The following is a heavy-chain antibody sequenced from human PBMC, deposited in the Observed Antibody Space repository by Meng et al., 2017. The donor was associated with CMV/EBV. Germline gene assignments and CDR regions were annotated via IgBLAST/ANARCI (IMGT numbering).Heavy chain of an antibody. Sequence: QVKVGHCGAEVKKPGASVKVSCNASGYTFTSYGISWVRQAPGQGLEWMGWISAYNGNTNYAQKLQGRVTMTTDTSTSTAYMELRSLRSDDTAVYYCARGGRYYYDSSGYCDYWGQGTLVTVSS. CDR2: ISAYNGNT. CDR1: GYTFTSYG. CDR3: ARGGRYYYDSSGYCDY. J-gene: IGHJ4*02. V-gene: IGHV1-18*01. D-gene: IGHD3-22*01.